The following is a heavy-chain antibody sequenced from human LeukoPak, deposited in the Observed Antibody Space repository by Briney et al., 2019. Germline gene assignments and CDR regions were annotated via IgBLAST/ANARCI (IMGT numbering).Heavy chain of an antibody. J-gene: IGHJ6*02. D-gene: IGHD3-10*01. CDR3: ARESGYYGMDV. CDR2: IYYSGST. CDR1: GGSISPYY. Sequence: SETLSLTCTVSGGSISPYYWSWIRQHPGKGLEWIGYIYYSGSTYYNPSLKSRVTISVDTTKNQFSLKLSSVTAADTAVYYCARESGYYGMDVWGQGTTVTVSS. V-gene: IGHV4-31*03.